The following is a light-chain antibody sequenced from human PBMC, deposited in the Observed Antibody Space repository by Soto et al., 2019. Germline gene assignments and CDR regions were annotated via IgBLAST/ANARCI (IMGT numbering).Light chain of an antibody. CDR1: SSDVGGYNY. CDR2: DVS. Sequence: SALTQPRSVSGSPGQSVTISCTGTSSDVGGYNYVSWYQQHPGKAPKLMIYDVSKRPSGVPDRFSGSKSGNTSSLTISGLQAEDEADYYCCSYAGSYTFGYLFGTGTKVTVL. V-gene: IGLV2-11*01. J-gene: IGLJ1*01. CDR3: CSYAGSYTFGYL.